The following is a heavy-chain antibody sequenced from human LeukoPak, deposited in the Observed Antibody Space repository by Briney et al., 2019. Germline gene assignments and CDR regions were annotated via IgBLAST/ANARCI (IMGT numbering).Heavy chain of an antibody. J-gene: IGHJ4*02. Sequence: GGSLRLSCAASGFMLSSTWMHWVRQAPGKGLVWISRINSDATSTSYADSVRGRFTISRDDAKNTMYLQMNSLRAEDTAMYYCVRGSPGYSSSWHAYWGQGTLVTVSS. D-gene: IGHD6-13*01. CDR2: INSDATST. CDR1: GFMLSSTW. CDR3: VRGSPGYSSSWHAY. V-gene: IGHV3-74*01.